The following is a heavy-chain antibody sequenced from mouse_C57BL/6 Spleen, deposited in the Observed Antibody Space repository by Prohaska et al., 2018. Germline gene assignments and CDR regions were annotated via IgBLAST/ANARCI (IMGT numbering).Heavy chain of an antibody. J-gene: IGHJ1*03. CDR2: IYPGSGST. CDR3: ARIVATNWYFDV. D-gene: IGHD1-1*01. Sequence: GQGLEWIGDIYPGSGSTNYNEKFKSKATLTVDTTSSTADMQLSSLTSEDSAVYYCARIVATNWYFDVWGTGTTVTVSS. V-gene: IGHV1-55*01.